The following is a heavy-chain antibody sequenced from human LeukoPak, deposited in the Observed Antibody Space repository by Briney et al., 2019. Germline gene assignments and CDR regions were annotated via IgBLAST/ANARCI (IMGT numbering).Heavy chain of an antibody. CDR1: GFTFRTHS. CDR2: ISNSGSTI. D-gene: IGHD3-3*01. CDR3: ARGKEWLPNDY. Sequence: GGSLRLSCAVSGFTFRTHSMTWVRQAPGKGLEWVSYISNSGSTIYYADSVKGRFTISRDNAKNSLYLQMNSLRAEDTAVYYCARGKEWLPNDYWGQGTLVTVSS. J-gene: IGHJ4*02. V-gene: IGHV3-48*04.